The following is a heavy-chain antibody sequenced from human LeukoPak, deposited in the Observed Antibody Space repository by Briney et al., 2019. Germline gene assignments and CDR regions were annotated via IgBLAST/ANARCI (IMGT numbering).Heavy chain of an antibody. J-gene: IGHJ4*02. V-gene: IGHV4-34*01. CDR2: INHSGST. CDR1: GGSFSGYY. D-gene: IGHD3-22*01. CDR3: ARGRDSSGYYLPLFDY. Sequence: PSETLSLTCAVYGGSFSGYYWSWIRQPPGKGLEWIGEINHSGSTNYNPSLKSRVTISVDTSKNQFSLKLSSVTAADTAVYHCARGRDSSGYYLPLFDYWGQGTLVTVSS.